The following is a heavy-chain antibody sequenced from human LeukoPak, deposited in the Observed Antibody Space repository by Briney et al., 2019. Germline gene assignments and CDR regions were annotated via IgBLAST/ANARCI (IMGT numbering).Heavy chain of an antibody. Sequence: SETLSLTCTVSGGSISSYYWSWVRQPPGKGLEWIGYIYYSGSTNYNPSLKSRVTISVDTSKNQFSLKLSSVTAADTAVYYCARSSAYYDYVWGSYRPRYYFDYWGQGTLVTVSS. D-gene: IGHD3-16*01. J-gene: IGHJ4*02. CDR2: IYYSGST. V-gene: IGHV4-59*01. CDR1: GGSISSYY. CDR3: ARSSAYYDYVWGSYRPRYYFDY.